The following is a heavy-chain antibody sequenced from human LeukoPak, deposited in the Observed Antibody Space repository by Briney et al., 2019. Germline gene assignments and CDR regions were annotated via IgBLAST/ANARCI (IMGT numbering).Heavy chain of an antibody. Sequence: KTSETLSLPCTVSGGSISSGDYYWSWIRQPPGKGLEWIGYIYYSGSTYYNPSLKSRVTISVDTSKNQFSLKLSSVTAADTAVYYCARDYCSGGSCYLRPWGQGTLVTVSS. J-gene: IGHJ5*02. D-gene: IGHD2-15*01. CDR3: ARDYCSGGSCYLRP. V-gene: IGHV4-30-4*01. CDR2: IYYSGST. CDR1: GGSISSGDYY.